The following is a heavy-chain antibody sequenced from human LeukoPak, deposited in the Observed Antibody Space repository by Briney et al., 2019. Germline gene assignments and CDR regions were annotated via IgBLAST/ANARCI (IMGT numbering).Heavy chain of an antibody. D-gene: IGHD3-16*02. CDR1: GFTFSSYE. V-gene: IGHV3-48*03. J-gene: IGHJ4*02. CDR3: ARDPYYDYVWGSYREHPNYYFDY. CDR2: ISSGGSTI. Sequence: PGGSLRLSCSASGFTFSSYEMNWVRQAPGKGLEWVSTISSGGSTIYYADSVKGRFTISRDNAKNSLVLQMNSLRAEDTAVYYCARDPYYDYVWGSYREHPNYYFDYWGQGTLVTVSS.